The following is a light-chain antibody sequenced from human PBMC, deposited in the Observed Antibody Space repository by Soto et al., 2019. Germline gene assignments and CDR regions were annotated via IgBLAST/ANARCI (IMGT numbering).Light chain of an antibody. J-gene: IGLJ1*01. Sequence: QSVLTQPPSVSGTPGQRVTISCSGSSXNIGSGTVNWYQQLPGTAPKLLIYNNNQWPSGVPDRFSGSKSGTSGSLAISGLQSEDEADYYCASWDESLNGLYVFGTGTKVTVL. CDR3: ASWDESLNGLYV. V-gene: IGLV1-44*01. CDR1: SXNIGSGT. CDR2: NNN.